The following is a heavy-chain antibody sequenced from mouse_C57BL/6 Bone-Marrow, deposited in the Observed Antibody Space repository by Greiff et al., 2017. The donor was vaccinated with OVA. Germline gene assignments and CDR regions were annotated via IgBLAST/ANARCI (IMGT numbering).Heavy chain of an antibody. CDR1: GFSLTSYA. V-gene: IGHV2-9-1*01. CDR2: IWTGGGT. Sequence: QVQLKESGPGLVAPSQSLSITCTVSGFSLTSYAISWVRQPPGKGLEWLGVIWTGGGTTYNSALKSRLGISKDNSKSQIFLKMNRLQTDDTARYYCARKGVCFDYWGQGTTLTVSS. J-gene: IGHJ2*01. CDR3: ARKGVCFDY. D-gene: IGHD2-10*02.